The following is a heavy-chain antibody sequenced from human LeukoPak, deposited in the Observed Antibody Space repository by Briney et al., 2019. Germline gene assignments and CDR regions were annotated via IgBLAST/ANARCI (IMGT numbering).Heavy chain of an antibody. Sequence: ASVKVSCKASGYTFTSYAMNWVRQAPGQGLEWMGWINTNTGNPTYAQGFTGRFVFSLDTSVSTAYLQISSLKAEDTAVYYCAREGPAYYYGSGSPAGDYDYWGQGTLVTVSS. CDR2: INTNTGNP. CDR3: AREGPAYYYGSGSPAGDYDY. J-gene: IGHJ4*02. CDR1: GYTFTSYA. V-gene: IGHV7-4-1*02. D-gene: IGHD3-10*01.